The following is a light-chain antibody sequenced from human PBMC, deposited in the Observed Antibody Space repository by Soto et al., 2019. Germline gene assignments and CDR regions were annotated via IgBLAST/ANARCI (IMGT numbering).Light chain of an antibody. Sequence: EIVLTQSPATLSLSPGERATLSCRASQSVSSYLAWYQQKPGQAPRLLIYDASNRATGIPARFSGSGSGTAFTLTISSLEPEDFAVYYFQQRSNWLPITFGQGTRREI. J-gene: IGKJ5*01. V-gene: IGKV3-11*01. CDR1: QSVSSY. CDR2: DAS. CDR3: QQRSNWLPIT.